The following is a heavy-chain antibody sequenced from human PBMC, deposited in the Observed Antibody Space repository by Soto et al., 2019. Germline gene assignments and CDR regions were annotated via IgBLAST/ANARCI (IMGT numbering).Heavy chain of an antibody. Sequence: QVQLVQSGAEVKKPGASVKVSCKASGYTFIRNHMHWVRRAPGQGLEWMGIINPSGGSTDYAQKFQGRVTMTVDTSTTTVYMELNSLRSEDTAVYYCAREGSSWYDNWGQGTLVTVSS. CDR1: GYTFIRNH. J-gene: IGHJ5*02. CDR2: INPSGGST. CDR3: AREGSSWYDN. D-gene: IGHD6-13*01. V-gene: IGHV1-46*01.